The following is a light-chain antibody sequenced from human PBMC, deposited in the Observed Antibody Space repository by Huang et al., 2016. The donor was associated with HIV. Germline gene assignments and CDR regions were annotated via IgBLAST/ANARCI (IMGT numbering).Light chain of an antibody. J-gene: IGKJ4*01. CDR2: DAS. CDR1: QSISDY. CDR3: QQRDNWLT. Sequence: EIVLTQSPATLSLSPGERATLSCRASQSISDYLAWYQKKPGQAPSLLIYDASNRATGIPTRFSGSGSGTDFTLTISSLEPEDFAVYYCQQRDNWLTFGGGTKVEVK. V-gene: IGKV3-11*01.